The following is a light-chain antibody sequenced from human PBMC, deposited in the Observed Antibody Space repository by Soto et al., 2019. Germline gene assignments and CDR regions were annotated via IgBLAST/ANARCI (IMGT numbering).Light chain of an antibody. V-gene: IGKV3-20*01. CDR1: QSVSSSY. Sequence: EIVLTQSPGTLSLSPGERATLSCRASQSVSSSYLAWYQQKPGQAPRLLIYGASSRATGIPDRFSGSGSGTDFTLTISRLEPEDFAVHYCQHYNNWLGTFGGGTKVDTK. J-gene: IGKJ4*01. CDR3: QHYNNWLGT. CDR2: GAS.